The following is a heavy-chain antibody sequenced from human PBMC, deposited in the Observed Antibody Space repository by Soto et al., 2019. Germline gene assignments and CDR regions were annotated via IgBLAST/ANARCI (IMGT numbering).Heavy chain of an antibody. J-gene: IGHJ4*02. Sequence: EVQLLESGGGLVQPGGSLRLSCATSGFTFSDYAMSWVRQAPGKGLEWVAGISGSGLSTYYPDSVKGRFTFSRDNSKNTLYLQMNSLRAEDTAVYYCAKGRYRSNCYFFDFWGQGTLVTVSS. CDR1: GFTFSDYA. CDR2: ISGSGLST. D-gene: IGHD6-13*01. V-gene: IGHV3-23*01. CDR3: AKGRYRSNCYFFDF.